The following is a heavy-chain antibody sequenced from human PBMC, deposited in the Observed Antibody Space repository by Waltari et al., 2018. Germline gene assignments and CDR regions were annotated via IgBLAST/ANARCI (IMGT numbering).Heavy chain of an antibody. CDR3: ARRRKGMDHDY. D-gene: IGHD6-13*01. CDR2: ITDSSSSK. CDR1: GFTFSTYE. J-gene: IGHJ4*02. Sequence: EVQLVESGGDFVQPGESLRLSCETSGFTFSTYEMNWVRQAPGKRLEWVSYITDSSSSKYYADFVKGRFTISRDNAKNSLYLEMDGLRVEDTAIYYCARRRKGMDHDYWGRGTLVTVSS. V-gene: IGHV3-48*03.